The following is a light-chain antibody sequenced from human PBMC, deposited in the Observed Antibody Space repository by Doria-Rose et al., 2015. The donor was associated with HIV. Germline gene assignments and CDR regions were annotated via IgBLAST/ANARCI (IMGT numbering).Light chain of an antibody. J-gene: IGKJ1*01. CDR1: QSFSSTY. V-gene: IGKV3-20*01. Sequence: EIVMTQSPGTLSWSPGERATLSCRASQSFSSTYLAWYQQKPGQAPSLLIYDGSTRATGIPDRFSASGSGTDFTLTINRLEPEDFALYYCHQYGTSWTFGQGTKVEI. CDR2: DGS. CDR3: HQYGTSWT.